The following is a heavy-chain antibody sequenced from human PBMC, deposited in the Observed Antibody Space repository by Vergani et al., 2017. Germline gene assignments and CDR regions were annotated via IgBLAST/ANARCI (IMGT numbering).Heavy chain of an antibody. CDR2: IYPADSDT. CDR1: EYSFGNYW. CDR3: ARRTTYTDS. Sequence: EVELVQSGPEMRKPGESVKISCKGSEYSFGNYWMGWVRQMPGKGLEWMGIIYPADSDTRYSPSFQGQVTISADKSISTAFLQWDSLKASDTALYYCARRTTYTDSWGQGTLVTVSS. J-gene: IGHJ4*02. V-gene: IGHV5-51*03. D-gene: IGHD1-1*01.